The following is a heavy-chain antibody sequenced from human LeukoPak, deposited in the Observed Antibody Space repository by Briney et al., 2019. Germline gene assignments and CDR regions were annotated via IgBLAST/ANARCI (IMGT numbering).Heavy chain of an antibody. J-gene: IGHJ4*02. CDR3: AREYVYSSGRWDY. CDR1: GYTFTGYY. CDR2: INPNSGGT. Sequence: PGASVKVSCKASGYTFTGYYMHWVRQAPGQGLEWMGWINPNSGGTNYAQKFQGRVTMTRDTSISTAYMELSRLRSDDTAVYYCAREYVYSSGRWDYWGQGTLVTVSS. D-gene: IGHD6-19*01. V-gene: IGHV1-2*02.